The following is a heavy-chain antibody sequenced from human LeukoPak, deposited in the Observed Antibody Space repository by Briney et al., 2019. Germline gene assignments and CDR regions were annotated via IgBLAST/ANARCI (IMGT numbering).Heavy chain of an antibody. J-gene: IGHJ6*03. D-gene: IGHD6-13*01. Sequence: ASVKVSCKAPGYTFTGYYMHWVRQAPGQGLEWMGWINPNSGGTNYAQKFQGRVTMTRDTSISTAYMELSRLRSDDTAVYYCARDPSSSWYRGYYYYYMDVWGKGTTVTVSS. CDR2: INPNSGGT. V-gene: IGHV1-2*02. CDR1: GYTFTGYY. CDR3: ARDPSSSWYRGYYYYYMDV.